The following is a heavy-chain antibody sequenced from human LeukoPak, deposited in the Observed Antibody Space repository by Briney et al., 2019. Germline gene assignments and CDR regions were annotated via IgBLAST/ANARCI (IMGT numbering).Heavy chain of an antibody. Sequence: SETLSLTCTVSGGSIRSYYWGWIRQPPGKGLEWIGYIHYSESTKYNPSLKSRVTMSVDTSKNQFSLKLSSVTAADTAVYYCASRSGSFSDALDIWGQRTLVTVSS. CDR2: IHYSEST. CDR3: ASRSGSFSDALDI. CDR1: GGSIRSYY. J-gene: IGHJ3*02. D-gene: IGHD3-10*01. V-gene: IGHV4-59*08.